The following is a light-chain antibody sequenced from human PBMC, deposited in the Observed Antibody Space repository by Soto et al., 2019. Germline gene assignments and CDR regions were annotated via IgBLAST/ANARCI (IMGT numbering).Light chain of an antibody. CDR3: EQYDKSIT. CDR1: QSVSSSY. CDR2: GAS. J-gene: IGKJ4*01. V-gene: IGKV3-20*01. Sequence: IVMTQSTATLSVSPGERATLSCRASQSVSSSYLAWYQQKPGQAPRLLIYGASSRATGIQDRFSGSGSGTDFTLTINSLEPEDFAVYYCEQYDKSITFGGGTKVDI.